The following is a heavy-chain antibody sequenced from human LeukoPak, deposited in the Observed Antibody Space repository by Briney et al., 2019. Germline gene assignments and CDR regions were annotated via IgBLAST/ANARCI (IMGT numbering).Heavy chain of an antibody. D-gene: IGHD6-13*01. Sequence: ASVKVSCKASGYTFTSYYIHWVRQPPAQGPEWMGIINPTGGTTSYAQKFQGRVTMTRDTSTSTVYMELSSLRSEDTAVYHCAREGHRSSSLLGAFDIWGQGTMVTVSS. CDR3: AREGHRSSSLLGAFDI. V-gene: IGHV1-46*01. CDR2: INPTGGTT. CDR1: GYTFTSYY. J-gene: IGHJ3*02.